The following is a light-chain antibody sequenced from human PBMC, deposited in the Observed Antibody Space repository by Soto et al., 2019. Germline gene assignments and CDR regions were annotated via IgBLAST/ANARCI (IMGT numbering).Light chain of an antibody. Sequence: DIQMTQSPSSLSASVGDRVTITCRASQSISRYLNWYQQKPGKAPKLLIYAASSLQSGVPSRFSGSVSGTDFTLTISNLQPEDFATYYCQQSFSTLFLTFGGGTKVEIK. CDR3: QQSFSTLFLT. V-gene: IGKV1-39*01. CDR1: QSISRY. CDR2: AAS. J-gene: IGKJ4*01.